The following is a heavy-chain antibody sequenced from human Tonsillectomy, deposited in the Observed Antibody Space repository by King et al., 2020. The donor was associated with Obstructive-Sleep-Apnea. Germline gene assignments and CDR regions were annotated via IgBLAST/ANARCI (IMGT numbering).Heavy chain of an antibody. V-gene: IGHV1-24*01. CDR1: GYTLTELS. CDR3: ATGPTYYYDSSGYYPFDY. Sequence: QLVQSGAEVKKPGASVKVSCKVSGYTLTELSMHWGRQAPGKGLEWMGGFDPEDGETIYAQKFQGRVNMTEDTSTDTAYMELSSLRSGDTAVYYCATGPTYYYDSSGYYPFDYWGQGTLVTVSS. D-gene: IGHD3-22*01. J-gene: IGHJ4*02. CDR2: FDPEDGET.